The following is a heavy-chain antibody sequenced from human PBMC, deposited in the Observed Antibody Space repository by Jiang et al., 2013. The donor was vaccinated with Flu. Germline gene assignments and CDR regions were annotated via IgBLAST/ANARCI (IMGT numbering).Heavy chain of an antibody. D-gene: IGHD3-10*01. J-gene: IGHJ3*02. V-gene: IGHV1-69*01. CDR1: GGAFSSYA. CDR3: AGGAWFGEGEAFDI. Sequence: SGAEVKKPGSSVKVSCKASGGAFSSYAISWVRQAPGQGLEWMGGIIPIFGTANYAQKFQGRVTITADESTSTAYMELSSLRSEDTAVYYCAGGAWFGEGEAFDIWGQGTMVTVSS. CDR2: IIPIFGTA.